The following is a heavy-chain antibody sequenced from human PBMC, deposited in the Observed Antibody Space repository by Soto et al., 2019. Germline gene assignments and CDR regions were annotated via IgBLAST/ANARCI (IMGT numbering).Heavy chain of an antibody. V-gene: IGHV1-8*01. J-gene: IGHJ6*02. CDR3: ASAVDLSYCYYGMDI. CDR1: GYTFTSYD. Sequence: ASVKVSCKASGYTFTSYDINWVRQATGQGLEWMGWMNPNSGNTGYAQKLQGRVTMTRNTSISTAYMELSSLRSEDTAVYYCASAVDLSYCYYGMDIWGQGTTVTVSS. CDR2: MNPNSGNT.